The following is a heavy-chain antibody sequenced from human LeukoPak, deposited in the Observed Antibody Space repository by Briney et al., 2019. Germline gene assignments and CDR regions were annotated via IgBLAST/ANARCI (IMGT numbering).Heavy chain of an antibody. CDR2: IYYSGST. V-gene: IGHV4-59*12. CDR3: ARTTTVTTRFDP. D-gene: IGHD4-17*01. Sequence: SETLSLTCTVSGGSISSYYWSWIRQPPGKGLEWIGSIYYSGSTYYNPSLKSRVTISVDTSKNQFSLKLSSVTAADTAVYYCARTTTVTTRFDPWGQGTLVTVSS. CDR1: GGSISSYY. J-gene: IGHJ5*02.